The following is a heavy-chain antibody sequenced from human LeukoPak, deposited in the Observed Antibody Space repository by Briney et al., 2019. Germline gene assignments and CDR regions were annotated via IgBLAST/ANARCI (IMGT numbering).Heavy chain of an antibody. Sequence: GGSLRLSCAASGFTFSSYAMSWVRQAPGKGLEWVSAISGSGGSTYYADSVKGRFTTSRDNSKNTLYLQMNSLRAEDTAVYYCAKRGETYDILTGYRVYYFDYWGQGTLVTVSS. V-gene: IGHV3-23*01. D-gene: IGHD3-9*01. CDR1: GFTFSSYA. CDR3: AKRGETYDILTGYRVYYFDY. CDR2: ISGSGGST. J-gene: IGHJ4*02.